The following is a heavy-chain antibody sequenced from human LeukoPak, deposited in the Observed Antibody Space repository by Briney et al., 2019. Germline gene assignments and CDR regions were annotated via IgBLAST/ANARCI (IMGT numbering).Heavy chain of an antibody. V-gene: IGHV3-21*01. CDR1: GFTFSSHW. D-gene: IGHD6-19*01. J-gene: IGHJ4*02. CDR3: ARRGSSGWSDDDY. CDR2: ISSSSSYI. Sequence: PGGSLRLSCAASGFTFSSHWMHWVRQAPGKGLEWVSSISSSSSYIYYADSVKGRFTISRDNAKNSLYLQMNSLRAEDTAVYYCARRGSSGWSDDDYWGQGTLVTVSS.